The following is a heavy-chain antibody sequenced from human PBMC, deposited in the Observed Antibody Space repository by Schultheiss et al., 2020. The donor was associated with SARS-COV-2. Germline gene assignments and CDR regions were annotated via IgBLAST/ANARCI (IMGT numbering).Heavy chain of an antibody. CDR1: GFTFNSYA. D-gene: IGHD3-10*01. Sequence: GGSLRLSCSVSGFTFNSYAMHWVRQAPGKGLEFVSAISSNGGSTYYADSVKGRFTISRDNSKNTLYLQMSSLRAEDTAVYYCVKCYFGSGTSAIPFDYWGQGTLVTVSS. V-gene: IGHV3-64D*06. CDR2: ISSNGGST. J-gene: IGHJ4*02. CDR3: VKCYFGSGTSAIPFDY.